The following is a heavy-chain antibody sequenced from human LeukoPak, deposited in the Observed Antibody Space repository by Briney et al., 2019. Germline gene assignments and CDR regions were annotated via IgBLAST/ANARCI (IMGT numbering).Heavy chain of an antibody. Sequence: PSETLSLTCTVSGGSISNYHRSWIRQPAGKGLEWIRRIYTSGGTTYNPSQKSRVTMSVDTSKNQFAVKLSSGTAADTAVYYCARARSSDHWFDYWGQGTLVTVSS. J-gene: IGHJ4*02. CDR3: ARARSSDHWFDY. D-gene: IGHD2-21*01. V-gene: IGHV4-4*07. CDR2: IYTSGGT. CDR1: GGSISNYH.